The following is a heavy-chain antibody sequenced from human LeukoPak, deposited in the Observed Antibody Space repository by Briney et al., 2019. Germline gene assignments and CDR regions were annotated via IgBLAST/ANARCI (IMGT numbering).Heavy chain of an antibody. V-gene: IGHV3-74*01. J-gene: IGHJ4*02. Sequence: GGSLRLSCAASGFTISHYWMHWVRQAPGKGLVWVSRSNSDESVTIYADSVKGRFTFSRDHAKNTLYLQMNSLRVDDTAVYYCARGGSYDYVWGSYPSDYWGQGPLVTVSS. D-gene: IGHD3-16*01. CDR3: ARGGSYDYVWGSYPSDY. CDR2: SNSDESVT. CDR1: GFTISHYW.